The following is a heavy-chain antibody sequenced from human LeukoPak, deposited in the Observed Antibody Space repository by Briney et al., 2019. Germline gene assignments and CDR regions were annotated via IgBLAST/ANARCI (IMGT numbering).Heavy chain of an antibody. V-gene: IGHV3-23*01. CDR2: ISGSGGST. Sequence: GGSLRLSCAASGFTFSSYAMSWVRQAPGKGLEWVSAISGSGGSTYYADSVKGRFTISRDNSKNTLYLQMNSLRAEDTAVYYCAKNADSGSYYRFRGGSDYWGQGTLVTVSS. CDR1: GFTFSSYA. D-gene: IGHD1-26*01. CDR3: AKNADSGSYYRFRGGSDY. J-gene: IGHJ4*02.